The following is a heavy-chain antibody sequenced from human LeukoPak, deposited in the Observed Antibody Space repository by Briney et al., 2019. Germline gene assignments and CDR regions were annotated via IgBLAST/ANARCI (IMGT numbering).Heavy chain of an antibody. V-gene: IGHV1-46*01. Sequence: ASVKVSCKASGYTFSSYYMHWVRQAPGQGLEWMGIINPSGDPSGRSRSYAQKFQGRVTITRDMSTRTVYMELSSLTSEDTAVYYCASNLDHSSSSNFDNWGQGTLVTVSS. J-gene: IGHJ4*02. CDR3: ASNLDHSSSSNFDN. CDR2: INPSGDPSGRSR. CDR1: GYTFSSYY. D-gene: IGHD6-6*01.